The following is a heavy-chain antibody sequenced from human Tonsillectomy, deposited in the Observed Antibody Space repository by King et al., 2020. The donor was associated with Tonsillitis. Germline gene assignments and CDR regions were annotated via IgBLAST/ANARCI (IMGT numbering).Heavy chain of an antibody. J-gene: IGHJ4*02. V-gene: IGHV4-34*01. D-gene: IGHD6-19*01. CDR1: GASFSNYY. CDR3: ARLIAVAGTDY. Sequence: VQLQQWGAGLLKPSETLSLTCAVYGASFSNYYWSWIRQPPGKGLEWIGEINHSGSTNYNPSLKSRVTISVDTSKNQFSLRLGSVTAADTAVYYCARLIAVAGTDYWGQGTLVTVSS. CDR2: INHSGST.